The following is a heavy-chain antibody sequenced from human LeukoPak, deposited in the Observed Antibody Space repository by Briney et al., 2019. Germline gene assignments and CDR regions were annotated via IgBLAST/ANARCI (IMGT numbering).Heavy chain of an antibody. CDR2: INHSGST. CDR3: ARAYPHFQH. J-gene: IGHJ1*01. Sequence: GSLRLSCAASGFTFSSYSMNWIRQPPGKGLEWIGEINHSGSTNYNPSLKSRVTISVDTSKNQFSLKLSSVTAADTAVYYCARAYPHFQHWGQGTLVTVSP. CDR1: GFTFSSYS. D-gene: IGHD2-2*02. V-gene: IGHV4-34*01.